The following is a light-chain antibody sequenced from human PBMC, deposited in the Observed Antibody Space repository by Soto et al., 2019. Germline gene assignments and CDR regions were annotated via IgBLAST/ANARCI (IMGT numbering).Light chain of an antibody. CDR2: FEGSGSH. CDR1: SGHSSYI. J-gene: IGLJ2*01. V-gene: IGLV4-60*03. Sequence: QSVLTQSSSASGSLGSSVTLTCTLTSGHSSYIIALPQQQPGQAPRYLMKFEGSGSHNKGSGVPDRFSGSSSGAHRYLTISNLHSEDEADYYCETWDNNTRVFGGGTKLTVL. CDR3: ETWDNNTRV.